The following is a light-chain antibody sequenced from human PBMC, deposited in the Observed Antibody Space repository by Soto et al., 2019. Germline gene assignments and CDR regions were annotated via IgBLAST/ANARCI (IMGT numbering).Light chain of an antibody. CDR1: QSVSSL. V-gene: IGKV3-15*01. J-gene: IGKJ2*01. CDR2: STS. CDR3: QQYHYWPYT. Sequence: IVMTQSPATLSVSPGERATLSCRAGQSVSSLLAWYQQKPGQAPRLLIYSTSTRATGIPARFSGSGSGTEFTLTISSLQSEDFAIYYCQQYHYWPYTFGQGTKVDIK.